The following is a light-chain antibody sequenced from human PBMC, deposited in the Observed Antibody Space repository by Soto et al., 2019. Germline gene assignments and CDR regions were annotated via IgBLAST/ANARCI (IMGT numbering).Light chain of an antibody. V-gene: IGKV1-27*01. CDR1: QGSRSY. CDR2: SAS. Sequence: DIQLTQSPSSLSASVGDRVTITCRVSQGSRSYLNWCRQKPGKVPKLLIYSASNLQSGVPSRFRGSGSGTDFTLTISSMQPDDIASYYGQRTSNDQLTVGGGTKLDFK. J-gene: IGKJ4*01. CDR3: QRTSNDQLT.